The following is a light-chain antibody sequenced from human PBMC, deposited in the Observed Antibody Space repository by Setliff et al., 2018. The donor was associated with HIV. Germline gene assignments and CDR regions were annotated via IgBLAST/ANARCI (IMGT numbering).Light chain of an antibody. CDR1: SSDVGYYNY. Sequence: QSALTQPAYVSGSPGQSITISCTGTSSDVGYYNYVAWLQQHPGKAPKLMIYDVSKWPAGASNRFSGSKSGNTASLTMSGLQAEDEADYYCRAFTTISTFVFGTGTNVTVL. V-gene: IGLV2-14*03. CDR2: DVS. CDR3: RAFTTISTFV. J-gene: IGLJ1*01.